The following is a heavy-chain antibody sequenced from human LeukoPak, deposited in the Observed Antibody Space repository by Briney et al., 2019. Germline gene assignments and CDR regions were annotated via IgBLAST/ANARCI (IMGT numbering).Heavy chain of an antibody. Sequence: GGSLRLSCAASGFTFSSYAMHWVRQAPGKGLEWVAVISYDGSNKYYADSVKGRFTISRDNSKNTLYLQMNSLRAEDTAVYYCARTSILKVQLERNDALDIWGQGTMVTVSS. CDR2: ISYDGSNK. V-gene: IGHV3-30-3*01. CDR1: GFTFSSYA. J-gene: IGHJ3*02. CDR3: ARTSILKVQLERNDALDI. D-gene: IGHD1-1*01.